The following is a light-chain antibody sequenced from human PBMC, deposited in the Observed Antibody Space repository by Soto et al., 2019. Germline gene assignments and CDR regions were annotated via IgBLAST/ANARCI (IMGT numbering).Light chain of an antibody. CDR2: LGF. CDR1: QRLLHSNGNIF. V-gene: IGKV2-28*01. J-gene: IGKJ2*01. Sequence: EIVMPHSPPSLTVTPEEPASISCSSSQRLLHSNGNIFLDWYLQKPGQSPQLLIYLGFNRASGVPDRVSGSGAGTDFTLKISRVEAEDAGVYYCMQALQTPYTFGQGTKLEIK. CDR3: MQALQTPYT.